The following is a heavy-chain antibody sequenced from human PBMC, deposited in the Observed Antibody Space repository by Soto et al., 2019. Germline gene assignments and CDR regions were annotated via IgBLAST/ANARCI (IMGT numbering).Heavy chain of an antibody. Sequence: SETLSLTCTVSGGTVRTGNDYWSWIRQSPGKGLEWIGYVYYAGSTNYNPSLKSRLTISVDTPNNQFSLRLTSVTAADTAVYYCAKDQTDVTLFDYWGQGTLVTVSS. D-gene: IGHD2-21*02. V-gene: IGHV4-61*01. CDR2: VYYAGST. J-gene: IGHJ4*02. CDR1: GGTVRTGNDY. CDR3: AKDQTDVTLFDY.